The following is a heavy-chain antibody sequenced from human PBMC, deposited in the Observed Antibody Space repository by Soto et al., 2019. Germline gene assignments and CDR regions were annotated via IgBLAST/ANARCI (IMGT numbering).Heavy chain of an antibody. Sequence: ASVKVSCKASGGTFSSYAISWVRQAPGQGLEWMGRIIPILGIANYAQKFQGRVTITADKSTSTAYMELSSLRSEDTAVYYCARDGVVVAATTAFDIWGQGTMVTVS. J-gene: IGHJ3*02. CDR1: GGTFSSYA. CDR2: IIPILGIA. V-gene: IGHV1-69*04. CDR3: ARDGVVVAATTAFDI. D-gene: IGHD2-15*01.